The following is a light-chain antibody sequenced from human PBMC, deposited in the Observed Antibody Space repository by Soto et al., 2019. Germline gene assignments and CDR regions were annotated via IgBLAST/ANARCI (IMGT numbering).Light chain of an antibody. Sequence: EIVMTQSPATLSVSPGETATLSCRASQSVSSNLAWYQQKPGQAPRLLFYYISTRATGIPARFSGSGSGTEFTLAINSLQSEDSAVYYCHQHNQWPITFGQGTRLE. V-gene: IGKV3D-15*01. CDR3: HQHNQWPIT. CDR2: YIS. CDR1: QSVSSN. J-gene: IGKJ5*01.